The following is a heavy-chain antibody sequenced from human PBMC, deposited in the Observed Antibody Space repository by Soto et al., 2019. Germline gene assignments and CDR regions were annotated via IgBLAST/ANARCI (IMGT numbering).Heavy chain of an antibody. CDR2: IIPIFGTA. D-gene: IGHD6-6*01. V-gene: IGHV1-69*13. Sequence: SVKVSCKASGGTFSSYAISWVRQAPGQGLEWMGGIIPIFGTANYAQKFQGRVTITADESTSTAYMGLSSLRSEDTAVYYCAREEQLVSYYYYGMDVWGQGTTVTVSS. CDR1: GGTFSSYA. J-gene: IGHJ6*02. CDR3: AREEQLVSYYYYGMDV.